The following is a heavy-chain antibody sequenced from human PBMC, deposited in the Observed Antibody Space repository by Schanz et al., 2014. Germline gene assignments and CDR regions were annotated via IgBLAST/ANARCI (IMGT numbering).Heavy chain of an antibody. D-gene: IGHD2-15*01. CDR3: ARDRGYCSGGSCLTFDY. Sequence: EVQLLESGGGLVQPGGSLRLSCAASGFTFSSYSMNWVRQAPGKGLEWVSSISSSSSYIYYADSVKGRFTMSRDNSKNTLYLQMNTLRAEDTAVYYCARDRGYCSGGSCLTFDYWGQGTLVTVSS. J-gene: IGHJ4*02. V-gene: IGHV3-21*01. CDR1: GFTFSSYS. CDR2: ISSSSSYI.